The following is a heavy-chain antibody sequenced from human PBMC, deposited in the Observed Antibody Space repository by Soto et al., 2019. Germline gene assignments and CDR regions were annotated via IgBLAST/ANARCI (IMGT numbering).Heavy chain of an antibody. J-gene: IGHJ6*02. CDR2: ISSSGNNI. CDR3: ARAIWFGELSLLLGMDV. V-gene: IGHV3-48*03. CDR1: GFTFSSYE. Sequence: EVQLVESGGGLVQPGGSLRLSCAASGFTFSSYEMTWVRQAPGKGLEWVSYISSSGNNIYYADSVRGRFTISRDNAKNSLYLQMNSLRAEDTAVYYCARAIWFGELSLLLGMDVWGQGTTVTVAS. D-gene: IGHD3-10*01.